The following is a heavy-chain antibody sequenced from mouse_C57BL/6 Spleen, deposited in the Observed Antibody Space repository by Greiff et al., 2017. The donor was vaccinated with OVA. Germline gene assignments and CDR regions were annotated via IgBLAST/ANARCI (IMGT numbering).Heavy chain of an antibody. Sequence: EVQVVESGGGLVKPGGSLKLSCAASGFTFSSYTMSWVRQTPEKRLEWVATISGGGGNTYYPDSVKGRFTISRDNAKNTLYLQMSSLRSEDTALYYCARPYDGFFDYWGQGTTLTVSS. V-gene: IGHV5-9*01. CDR2: ISGGGGNT. D-gene: IGHD2-3*01. CDR3: ARPYDGFFDY. J-gene: IGHJ2*01. CDR1: GFTFSSYT.